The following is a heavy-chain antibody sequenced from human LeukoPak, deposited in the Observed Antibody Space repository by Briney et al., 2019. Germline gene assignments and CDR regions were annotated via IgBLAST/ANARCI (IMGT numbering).Heavy chain of an antibody. Sequence: GGSLRLSCAASGFTVSSNYMSWVRQAPGKGLEWVSVIYSGGSTYYADSVKGRFTISRDNSKNTLYLQMNSLRAEDTAVYYCAKDNDFWSGPFDYWGQGTLVTVSS. CDR2: IYSGGST. V-gene: IGHV3-53*05. CDR1: GFTVSSNY. J-gene: IGHJ4*02. CDR3: AKDNDFWSGPFDY. D-gene: IGHD3-3*01.